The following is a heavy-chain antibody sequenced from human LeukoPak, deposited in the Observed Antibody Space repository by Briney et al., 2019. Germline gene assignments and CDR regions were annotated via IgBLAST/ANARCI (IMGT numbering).Heavy chain of an antibody. CDR2: IYYSGST. Sequence: PSETLSLTCTVSGGSISSYYWSWIRQPPGKGLEWIGYIYYSGSTNYNPSLKSRVTLSVDTSKNQISLKLSSVTAADTAVYYCARGSNYYGSGSYRAIWFDPWGQGTLVTVSS. CDR1: GGSISSYY. D-gene: IGHD3-10*01. J-gene: IGHJ5*02. V-gene: IGHV4-59*01. CDR3: ARGSNYYGSGSYRAIWFDP.